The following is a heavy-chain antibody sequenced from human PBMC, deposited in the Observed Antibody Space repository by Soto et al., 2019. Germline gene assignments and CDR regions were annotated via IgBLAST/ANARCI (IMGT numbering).Heavy chain of an antibody. D-gene: IGHD6-19*01. CDR2: ISDSGATT. J-gene: IGHJ4*02. V-gene: IGHV3-23*01. CDR1: GFPFGENA. Sequence: PGGSLRLSCAASGFPFGENAMSWVRQAPGKGLEWVSGISDSGATTYYADSVRGRFTISRDNSKNTLYLQMKSLRAEDSASYYCAKEDTSSGSLDYWGQGALVTLSS. CDR3: AKEDTSSGSLDY.